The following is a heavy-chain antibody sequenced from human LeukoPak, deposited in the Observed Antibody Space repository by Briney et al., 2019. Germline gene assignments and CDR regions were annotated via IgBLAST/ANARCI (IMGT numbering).Heavy chain of an antibody. CDR2: IYSGGST. J-gene: IGHJ4*02. V-gene: IGHV3-53*01. CDR3: ARELTHEDYFDY. CDR1: GFTVSSNY. Sequence: GGSLRLSCAASGFTVSSNYMSWVRQAPGKGLEWVSVIYSGGSTYYADSVKGRFTISRDNSKNTLYLQMNSLRAEDTAVYYCARELTHEDYFDYWGQGTLVTVSS.